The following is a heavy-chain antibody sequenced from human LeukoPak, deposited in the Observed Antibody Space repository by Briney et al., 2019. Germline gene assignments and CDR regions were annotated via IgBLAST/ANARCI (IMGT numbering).Heavy chain of an antibody. CDR3: ARGDGDLGTSFDY. V-gene: IGHV5-10-1*01. CDR2: IDPSDSYT. J-gene: IGHJ4*02. Sequence: GESLKISCKGSGYSFTSYWISWVRQMPGKGLEWMGRIDPSDSYTNYSPSFQGHDTISADKSISTAYLQWSSLKASDTAMYYCARGDGDLGTSFDYWGQGTLVTVSS. CDR1: GYSFTSYW. D-gene: IGHD1-14*01.